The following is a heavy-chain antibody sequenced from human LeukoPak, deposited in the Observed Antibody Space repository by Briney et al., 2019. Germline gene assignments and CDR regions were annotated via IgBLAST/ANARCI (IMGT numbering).Heavy chain of an antibody. J-gene: IGHJ4*02. CDR2: IWYDGSNK. CDR3: ARTHVYYDSSGPMGGEVDY. CDR1: GFTFSSYG. Sequence: PGGSLRLSCAASGFTFSSYGMHWVRQAPGKGLEWVAVIWYDGSNKYYADSVKGRFTISRDNSKNTLYLQMNSLRAEDTAVYYCARTHVYYDSSGPMGGEVDYWGQGTLVTVSS. V-gene: IGHV3-33*01. D-gene: IGHD3-22*01.